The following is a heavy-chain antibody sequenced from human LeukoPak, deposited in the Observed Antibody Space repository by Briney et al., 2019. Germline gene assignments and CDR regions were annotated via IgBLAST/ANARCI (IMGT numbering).Heavy chain of an antibody. Sequence: ASVKVSCKASGGTFSSYAISWVRQAPGQGLEWMGGIIPIFGTANYAQKFQGRVTITADESTSTAYMELSSLRSEDTAVYYCARAPFEYSCSCHFDYWGQGTLVTVSS. D-gene: IGHD6-6*01. CDR3: ARAPFEYSCSCHFDY. CDR2: IIPIFGTA. J-gene: IGHJ4*02. CDR1: GGTFSSYA. V-gene: IGHV1-69*13.